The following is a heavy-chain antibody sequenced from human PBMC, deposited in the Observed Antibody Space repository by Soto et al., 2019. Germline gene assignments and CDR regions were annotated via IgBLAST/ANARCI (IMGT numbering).Heavy chain of an antibody. Sequence: PSETLSLTCTVSGDSVSSSSYYWGWIRQPPGKGLEWIGSLYYSEATYYNQSLKSRVTISVDTSKNQFSLKLNSVTAADTAVYYCASRLGWFDPWGQGTLVTVAS. V-gene: IGHV4-39*01. CDR2: LYYSEAT. CDR3: ASRLGWFDP. J-gene: IGHJ5*02. CDR1: GDSVSSSSYY.